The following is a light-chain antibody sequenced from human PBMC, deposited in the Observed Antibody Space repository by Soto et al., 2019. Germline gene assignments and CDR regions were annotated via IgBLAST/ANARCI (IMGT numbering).Light chain of an antibody. Sequence: QSALTQPPSASGSPGQSVAISCTGTSSDAGGYNSVSWYQLHPGKAPKLMIYEVSKRPSGVPDRFSGSKSGNTASLTVSGLQAEDEADYYCSSYAGSNNFVFGGGTKVTVL. CDR2: EVS. CDR3: SSYAGSNNFV. J-gene: IGLJ2*01. V-gene: IGLV2-8*01. CDR1: SSDAGGYNS.